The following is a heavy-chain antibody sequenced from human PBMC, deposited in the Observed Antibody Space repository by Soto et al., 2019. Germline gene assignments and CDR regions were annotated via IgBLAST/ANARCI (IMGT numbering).Heavy chain of an antibody. CDR2: ISSSSSTI. J-gene: IGHJ4*02. Sequence: GGSLRLSCAASGFTFSSYSMNWVRQAPGKGLEWVSYISSSSSTIYYADSVKGRFTISRDNAKNSLYLQMNSLRAEDTAVYYCAREKYSSGWDLDYWGQGTLVTVSS. D-gene: IGHD6-19*01. CDR1: GFTFSSYS. CDR3: AREKYSSGWDLDY. V-gene: IGHV3-48*01.